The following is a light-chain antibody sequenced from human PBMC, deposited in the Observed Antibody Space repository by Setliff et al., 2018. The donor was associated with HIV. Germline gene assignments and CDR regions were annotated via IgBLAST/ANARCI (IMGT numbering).Light chain of an antibody. CDR1: SSDVGGYNF. Sequence: QSALTQPASVSGSPGQSITISCTGTSSDVGGYNFVSWYQQRPGTAPKLIIFEVNKRPSGVSNRFSGSKSGSTASLAISGLQADDEGDYYCCSYAGTDTFVVFGTGTKVTVL. V-gene: IGLV2-23*02. J-gene: IGLJ1*01. CDR3: CSYAGTDTFVV. CDR2: EVN.